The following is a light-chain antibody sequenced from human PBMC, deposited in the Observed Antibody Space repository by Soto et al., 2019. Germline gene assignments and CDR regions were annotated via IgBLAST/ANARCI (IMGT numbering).Light chain of an antibody. CDR3: SSYAGSNIFDV. J-gene: IGLJ1*01. CDR1: SSDVVAYNY. Sequence: QSVLTQPPSASGSPGQSVIISCTGTSSDVVAYNYVSWYQQHPGKAPKLMIYEVSKRPSGVPDRFSGSKSGNTASLTVSGLQAEDEADYCCSSYAGSNIFDVFGTGTKLTVL. CDR2: EVS. V-gene: IGLV2-8*01.